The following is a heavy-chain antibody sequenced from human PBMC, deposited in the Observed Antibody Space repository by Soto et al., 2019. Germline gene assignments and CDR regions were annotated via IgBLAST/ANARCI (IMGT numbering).Heavy chain of an antibody. CDR1: GFTFSSYW. Sequence: EVQLVESGGGLVQPGGSLRLSCAASGFTFSSYWMSWVRQAPGKGLEWVANIKQDGSEKYYVDSVKGRFTISRDNAKNSLYLQMNSLRAEDTAVYYCARVAHSGWYLYHQDAFDIWGQGTMVTVSS. CDR3: ARVAHSGWYLYHQDAFDI. J-gene: IGHJ3*02. D-gene: IGHD6-19*01. V-gene: IGHV3-7*03. CDR2: IKQDGSEK.